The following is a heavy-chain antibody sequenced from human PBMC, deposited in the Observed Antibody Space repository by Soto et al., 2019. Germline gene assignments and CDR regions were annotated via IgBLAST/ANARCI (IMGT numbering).Heavy chain of an antibody. J-gene: IGHJ4*02. D-gene: IGHD3-9*01. V-gene: IGHV4-39*01. CDR1: DDSINSDKYY. Sequence: QLQLQESGPGLVKPSETLSLTCSVSDDSINSDKYYWGWMRPPPGKGLEWIGSIYYRGNAYYNPSLQTRVTISLDKSRSQFSLKLNSVTAADSAVYFWARLEGLATISYYFDFWGPGALVTVSS. CDR3: ARLEGLATISYYFDF. CDR2: IYYRGNA.